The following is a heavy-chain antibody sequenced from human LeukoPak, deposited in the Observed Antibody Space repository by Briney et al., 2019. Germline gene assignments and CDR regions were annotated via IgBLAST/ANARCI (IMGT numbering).Heavy chain of an antibody. CDR1: GFTVSSNY. Sequence: GGSLRLSYAASGFTVSSNYMSWVRQAPGKGLEWVSVIYSGGSTYYADSVKGRFTISRDNSKNTLYLQMNSLRAEDTAVYYCARGELDTAMATYLDYWGQGTLVTVSS. CDR3: ARGELDTAMATYLDY. J-gene: IGHJ4*02. V-gene: IGHV3-53*01. D-gene: IGHD5-18*01. CDR2: IYSGGST.